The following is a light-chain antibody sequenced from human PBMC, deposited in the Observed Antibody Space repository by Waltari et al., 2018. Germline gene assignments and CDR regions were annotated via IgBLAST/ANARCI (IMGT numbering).Light chain of an antibody. Sequence: DIQMTQSPSTLSASVGDRVTITCRASQNISPWLAWHQQKPGKAPRLLIYKTSTLESGVPSRFSVSGSGTEFTLTISSLQPEDFATYYCQRYKTSFRTFGQGTRVEIK. CDR2: KTS. CDR1: QNISPW. V-gene: IGKV1-5*03. CDR3: QRYKTSFRT. J-gene: IGKJ1*01.